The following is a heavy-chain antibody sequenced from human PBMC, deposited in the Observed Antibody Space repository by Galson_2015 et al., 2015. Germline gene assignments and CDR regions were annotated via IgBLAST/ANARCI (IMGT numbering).Heavy chain of an antibody. J-gene: IGHJ3*01. Sequence: SLRLSCAASGFTFSSYGMHWVRQAPGKGLEWVAVTWYDGTNKYYADSVKGRFTISRDNSKNTLYLQMNSLRAEDTAVYYCARDRPLSKWELGGAADSWGQGTMVTVSS. CDR2: TWYDGTNK. CDR1: GFTFSSYG. CDR3: ARDRPLSKWELGGAADS. D-gene: IGHD1-26*01. V-gene: IGHV3-33*01.